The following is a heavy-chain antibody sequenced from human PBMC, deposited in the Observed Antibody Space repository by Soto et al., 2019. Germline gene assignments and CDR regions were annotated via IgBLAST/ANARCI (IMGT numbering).Heavy chain of an antibody. Sequence: PSETLSLTCTVSGGSISSNSYYWGWIRQPPGKGLEWIGSTHYNGNTYYNPSLKSRVIMFVDASKNQISMKLSSVTAADTAVYYCAIPWGYPNYDRFPRAFDIWGQGTMVTVSS. D-gene: IGHD1-7*01. V-gene: IGHV4-39*01. CDR3: AIPWGYPNYDRFPRAFDI. CDR2: THYNGNT. J-gene: IGHJ3*02. CDR1: GGSISSNSYY.